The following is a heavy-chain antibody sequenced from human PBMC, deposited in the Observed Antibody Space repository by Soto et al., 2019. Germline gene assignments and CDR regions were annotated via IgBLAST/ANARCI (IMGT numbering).Heavy chain of an antibody. CDR1: GFTFSSYA. Sequence: GGSLRLSCAASGFTFSSYAMSWVRQAPGQGLEWVSAISGSGSNPYYADSVKGRFTISRDNSKNTLYLQMNSLRAEDTALYYCAKSGYRTLRDCFGHWGQGTLVTVSS. CDR2: ISGSGSNP. D-gene: IGHD6-13*01. V-gene: IGHV3-23*01. CDR3: AKSGYRTLRDCFGH. J-gene: IGHJ4*02.